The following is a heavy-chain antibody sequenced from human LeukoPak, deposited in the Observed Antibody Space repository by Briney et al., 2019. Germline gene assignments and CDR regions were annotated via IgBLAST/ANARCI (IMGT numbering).Heavy chain of an antibody. J-gene: IGHJ4*02. CDR2: ISDNGGST. V-gene: IGHV3-64*02. CDR1: GFSFCSYG. D-gene: IGHD6-19*01. Sequence: GGSLRLSCAASGFSFCSYGLYWVRQAPGKGLEYVSGISDNGGSTYYADSVKGRFTISRDNSKNTLYLQMGSLSPEDMAVYYCARGPSLPVAGIFDYWGQGILVTVSS. CDR3: ARGPSLPVAGIFDY.